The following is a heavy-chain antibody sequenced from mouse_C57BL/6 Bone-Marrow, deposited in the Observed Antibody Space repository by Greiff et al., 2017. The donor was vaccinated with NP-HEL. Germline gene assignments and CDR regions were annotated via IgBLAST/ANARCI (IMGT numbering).Heavy chain of an antibody. V-gene: IGHV1-76*01. Sequence: QVQLQQSGAELVRPGASVKLSCKASGYTFTDYYINWVKQRPGQGLEWIARIYPGSGNTYYNEKFKGKATLTAEKSSSTAYMQLSSLTSEDSAVYFCARGGDGFAYWGQGTLVTVSA. CDR2: IYPGSGNT. CDR1: GYTFTDYY. CDR3: ARGGDGFAY. J-gene: IGHJ3*01.